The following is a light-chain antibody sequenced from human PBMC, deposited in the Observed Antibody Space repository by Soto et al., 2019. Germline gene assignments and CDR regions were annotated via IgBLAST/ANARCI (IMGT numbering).Light chain of an antibody. J-gene: IGKJ4*01. V-gene: IGKV1-27*01. CDR2: AAS. CDR1: QGISKA. Sequence: DTQMTQSPSSLSASVGDRVTITCRASQGISKALAWYQQKPGEVPELLIYAASILQSGVPSRFSGSGSGTDFTLTISSLQPEDVATYYCQKYNSAPLTFGGGTKVDIK. CDR3: QKYNSAPLT.